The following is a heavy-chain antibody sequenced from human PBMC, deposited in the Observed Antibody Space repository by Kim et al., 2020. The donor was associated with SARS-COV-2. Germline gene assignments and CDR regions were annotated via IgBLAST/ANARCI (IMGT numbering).Heavy chain of an antibody. CDR2: INHSGST. Sequence: SETLSLTCAVYGGSFSGYYWSWIRQPPGKGLEWIGEINHSGSTNYNPSLKSRVTISVDTSKNQFSLKLSSVTAADTAVYYCARVTITMIVVVFKPYYYYGMDVWGQGTTVTVSS. D-gene: IGHD3-22*01. CDR1: GGSFSGYY. V-gene: IGHV4-34*01. CDR3: ARVTITMIVVVFKPYYYYGMDV. J-gene: IGHJ6*02.